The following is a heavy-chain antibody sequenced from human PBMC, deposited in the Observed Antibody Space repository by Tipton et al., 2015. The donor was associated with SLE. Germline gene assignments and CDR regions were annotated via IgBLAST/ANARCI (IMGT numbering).Heavy chain of an antibody. J-gene: IGHJ4*02. CDR2: IIPIFDTT. CDR1: GGTFSTYS. Sequence: QLVQSGAEVKKPGSSVKVSCKASGGTFSTYSFTWVRQAPGQGLEWMGGIIPIFDTTNYAQKFQGRVTITTDESTSTAYMELSSLRAEDTAVYYCARGPLYDSSNYYPDYWGQGTLVTVSS. V-gene: IGHV1-69*01. D-gene: IGHD3-22*01. CDR3: ARGPLYDSSNYYPDY.